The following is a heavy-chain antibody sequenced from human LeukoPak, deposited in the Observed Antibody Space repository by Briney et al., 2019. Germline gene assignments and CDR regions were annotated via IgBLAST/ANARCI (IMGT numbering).Heavy chain of an antibody. V-gene: IGHV4-39*07. CDR2: IYYSGST. D-gene: IGHD6-19*01. J-gene: IGHJ4*02. Sequence: SETLSLTCTVSGGSISSSSYYWGWIRQPPGKGLEWIGSIYYSGSTYYNPSLKSRVTISVDTSKNQFSLKLSSVTAADTAVYYCATRPGSGWAGVFDYWGQGALVTVSS. CDR3: ATRPGSGWAGVFDY. CDR1: GGSISSSSYY.